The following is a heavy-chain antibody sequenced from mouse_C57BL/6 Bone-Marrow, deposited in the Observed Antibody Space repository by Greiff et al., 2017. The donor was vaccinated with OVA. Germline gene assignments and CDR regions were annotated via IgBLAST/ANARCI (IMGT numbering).Heavy chain of an antibody. CDR1: GYTFTSYW. CDR2: IDPSDSYT. CDR3: ARGSYYGFAY. J-gene: IGHJ3*01. D-gene: IGHD2-12*01. V-gene: IGHV1-50*01. Sequence: QVQLQQPGAELVKPGASVKLSCKASGYTFTSYWMQWVKQRPGQGLEWIGEIDPSDSYTNYNQKFKGKATLTVDTSSSTAYMQLSSLTSEDSAVYYCARGSYYGFAYWGQGTLVTVSA.